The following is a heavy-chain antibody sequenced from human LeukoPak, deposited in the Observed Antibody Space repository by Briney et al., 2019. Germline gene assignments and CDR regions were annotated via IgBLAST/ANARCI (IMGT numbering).Heavy chain of an antibody. Sequence: GGSLRLSCAASGFTFDDYAMHWVRQAPGKGLEWVSGISWNSGRRGYADSVKGRFTISRDNAKNSLYLQMNSLRAEDTAFYYCAKDTGGLRRGELSPDFDYWGQGTLVTVSS. J-gene: IGHJ4*02. CDR2: ISWNSGRR. CDR1: GFTFDDYA. D-gene: IGHD3-16*02. CDR3: AKDTGGLRRGELSPDFDY. V-gene: IGHV3-9*01.